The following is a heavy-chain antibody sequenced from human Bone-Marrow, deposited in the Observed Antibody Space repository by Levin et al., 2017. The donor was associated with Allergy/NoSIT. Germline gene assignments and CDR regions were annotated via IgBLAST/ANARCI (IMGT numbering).Heavy chain of an antibody. Sequence: SSETLSLTCTVSGGSISNGNYYWNWIRQHPGKGLEWIGNIYYSGTTSYNPSLKSRVTISVDTSKNQFSLKVISVTAADTAVYYCARVSSTGGGSNTRRWNFDSWGQGTLVTVSS. D-gene: IGHD2-2*01. V-gene: IGHV4-31*03. CDR2: IYYSGTT. J-gene: IGHJ4*02. CDR3: ARVSSTGGGSNTRRWNFDS. CDR1: GGSISNGNYY.